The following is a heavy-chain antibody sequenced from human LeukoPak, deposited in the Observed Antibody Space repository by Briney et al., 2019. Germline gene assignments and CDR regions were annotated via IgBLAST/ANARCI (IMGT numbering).Heavy chain of an antibody. D-gene: IGHD3-10*01. CDR1: GFTFTSDA. CDR2: TVSRGTT. V-gene: IGHV3-23*01. Sequence: GGSLRLSCVASGFTFTSDAMNWVRQAPGKGLEWVSSTVSRGTTQYADSVKGRFTISRDNSRNTVFLQMNRLRPEDTAVYYCVKEGYYGWGSSPTFYFDYWGQGTRVTVSS. J-gene: IGHJ4*02. CDR3: VKEGYYGWGSSPTFYFDY.